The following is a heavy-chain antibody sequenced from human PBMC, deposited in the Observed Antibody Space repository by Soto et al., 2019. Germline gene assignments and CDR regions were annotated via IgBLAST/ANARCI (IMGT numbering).Heavy chain of an antibody. D-gene: IGHD5-18*01. Sequence: PGGSLRLSCAASGFTFSSYAMSGVRQAPGKGLEWVSAISGSGGSTYYADSVKGRFTISRDNSKNTLYLQMNSLRAEDTAVYYCAKGDTAMPYPWFDPWGQGTLVTVSS. V-gene: IGHV3-23*01. J-gene: IGHJ5*02. CDR3: AKGDTAMPYPWFDP. CDR2: ISGSGGST. CDR1: GFTFSSYA.